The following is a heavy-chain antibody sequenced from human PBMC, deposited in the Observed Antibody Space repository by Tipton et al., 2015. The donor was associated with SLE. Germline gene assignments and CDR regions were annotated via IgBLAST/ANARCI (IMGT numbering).Heavy chain of an antibody. D-gene: IGHD3-22*01. V-gene: IGHV3-74*01. J-gene: IGHJ4*02. CDR2: IDHDGSGT. CDR3: TRGGSGYSLN. Sequence: SLRLSCAASGFTFNNYWMHWFRQVPGKGLEWVSRIDHDGSGTSYADSVEDRFTIPRDNAKNTLYLQMNSLRAEDTAVYYCTRGGSGYSLNWGQGTLVTVSS. CDR1: GFTFNNYW.